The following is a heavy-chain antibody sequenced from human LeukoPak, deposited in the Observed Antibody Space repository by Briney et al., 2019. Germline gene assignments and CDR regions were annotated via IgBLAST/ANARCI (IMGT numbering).Heavy chain of an antibody. CDR3: ARENSGSYYVETRFDY. V-gene: IGHV1-69*04. J-gene: IGHJ4*02. D-gene: IGHD1-26*01. Sequence: ASVKVSCKASGGTFSSYAISWVRQAPGQGLEWMGRIIPILGIANYAQKFQGRVTMTRDTSISTAYMELSRLRSDDTAVYYCARENSGSYYVETRFDYWGQGTLVTVSS. CDR1: GGTFSSYA. CDR2: IIPILGIA.